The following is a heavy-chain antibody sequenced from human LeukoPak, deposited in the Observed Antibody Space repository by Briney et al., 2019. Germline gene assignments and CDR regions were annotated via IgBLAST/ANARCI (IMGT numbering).Heavy chain of an antibody. CDR2: IIPIVGTA. CDR1: GGTFSSYA. CDR3: ARDRRGNYDILTGYYVGGPSYYCYMDV. J-gene: IGHJ6*03. D-gene: IGHD3-9*01. V-gene: IGHV1-69*01. Sequence: GDSVKLSCTASGGTFSSYAISWVRQAPGQGLEWMGDIIPIVGTANNAQNFQGRATIAAAYSTHTAYMELSIPTSDDAAVYYCARDRRGNYDILTGYYVGGPSYYCYMDVWGKGTTVTVSS.